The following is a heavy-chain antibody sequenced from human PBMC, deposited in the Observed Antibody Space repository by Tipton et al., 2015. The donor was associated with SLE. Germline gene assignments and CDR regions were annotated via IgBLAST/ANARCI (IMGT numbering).Heavy chain of an antibody. CDR3: TREEIQLWFFDY. Sequence: LRLSCTASGFTFGDYAMSWFRQAPGKGLEWVGFIRSKAYGGTTEYAASVKGRFTISRDDSKSIAYLQMNSLKTEDTAVYYCTREEIQLWFFDYWGQGTLVTVSS. D-gene: IGHD5-18*01. V-gene: IGHV3-49*03. CDR1: GFTFGDYA. J-gene: IGHJ4*02. CDR2: IRSKAYGGTT.